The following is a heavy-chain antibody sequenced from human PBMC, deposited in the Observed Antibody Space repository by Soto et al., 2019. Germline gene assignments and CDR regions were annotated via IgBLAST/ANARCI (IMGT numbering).Heavy chain of an antibody. V-gene: IGHV2-5*02. CDR3: ARSVYYFDY. CDR1: GFSLSTSEVG. CDR2: IYWDDDK. J-gene: IGHJ4*02. Sequence: QITLKESGPTLVKPTQTLTLTCTFSGFSLSTSEVGVGWIRQPPGKALEWLAFIYWDDDKRYRPSLQRRLTITKDTSKNQVVLTMTNMDPVDTATYYCARSVYYFDYWGQGDLVTVSS. D-gene: IGHD2-8*01.